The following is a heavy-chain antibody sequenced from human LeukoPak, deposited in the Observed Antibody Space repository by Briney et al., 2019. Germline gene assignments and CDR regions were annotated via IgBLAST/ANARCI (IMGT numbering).Heavy chain of an antibody. CDR3: VRARDDYINNWFDP. V-gene: IGHV4-59*01. D-gene: IGHD5-24*01. J-gene: IGHJ5*02. CDR2: VFYSGNT. Sequence: PAETLSLTCIVSGDTITSYSWNWIRQPPGKGLEWIGYVFYSGNTTYNPSHKSRVTISVDASKSQLSLKLSSVTAADTAVYYCVRARDDYINNWFDPWGQGTLVTVSS. CDR1: GDTITSYS.